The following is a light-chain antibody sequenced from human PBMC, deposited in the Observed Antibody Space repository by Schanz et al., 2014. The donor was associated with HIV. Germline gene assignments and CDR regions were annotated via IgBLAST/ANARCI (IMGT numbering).Light chain of an antibody. V-gene: IGLV1-47*01. CDR2: RNN. CDR1: SSNIGSNY. Sequence: QSVLTQPPSASGTPGQRVTISCSGSSSNIGSNYVYWYQHLPGTAPKLLIYRNNQRPSGVPDRFSGSKSGTSASLAISGLRSEDEADYYCATWDDSLSGPVFGGGTKVTV. J-gene: IGLJ2*01. CDR3: ATWDDSLSGPV.